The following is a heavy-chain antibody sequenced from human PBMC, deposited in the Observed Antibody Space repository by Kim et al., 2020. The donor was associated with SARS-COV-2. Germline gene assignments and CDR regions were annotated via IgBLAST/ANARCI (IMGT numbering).Heavy chain of an antibody. CDR2: ISSSGSIM. V-gene: IGHV3-48*03. D-gene: IGHD3-10*01. CDR3: ARGGDSGSYYNKDHFDY. Sequence: VGSLRLSCAASGFTFSSYEMNWVRQAPGKGLDWVSSISSSGSIMYYSDSVKGRFTISRDNAKNSLYLQMYSLRAEATAVYYCARGGDSGSYYNKDHFDYWGQGTMVTASS. J-gene: IGHJ4*02. CDR1: GFTFSSYE.